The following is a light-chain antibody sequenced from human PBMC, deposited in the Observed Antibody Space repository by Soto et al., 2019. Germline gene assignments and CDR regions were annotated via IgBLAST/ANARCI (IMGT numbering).Light chain of an antibody. CDR2: DVS. Sequence: QSVLTQPASVSGSPGQSITISCTGTSSDVGGYNHVSWYQQHPGKAPKLMIYDVSNRPSGVSNRFSGSKSGNTASLTISGLQAEDEADYYCSSYTTSYTDVFGTGTKLTVL. CDR1: SSDVGGYNH. V-gene: IGLV2-14*01. J-gene: IGLJ1*01. CDR3: SSYTTSYTDV.